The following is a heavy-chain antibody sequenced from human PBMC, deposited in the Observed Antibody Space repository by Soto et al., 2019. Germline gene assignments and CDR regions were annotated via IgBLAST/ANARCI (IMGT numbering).Heavy chain of an antibody. D-gene: IGHD6-19*01. CDR2: VYSGGST. CDR3: ARGGRRVAVAGTFDS. Sequence: SETLSLTCIVSGGSINNFYWSWIRQPPGKGLEWIGYVYSGGSTKYNPSLKSQVTISVDTSKNQFSLKLTSVTAADTAVYYCARGGRRVAVAGTFDSWGQGTLVTVSS. J-gene: IGHJ4*02. V-gene: IGHV4-59*01. CDR1: GGSINNFY.